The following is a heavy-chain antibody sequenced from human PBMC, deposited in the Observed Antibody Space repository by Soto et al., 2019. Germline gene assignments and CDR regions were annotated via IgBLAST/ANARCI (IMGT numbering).Heavy chain of an antibody. Sequence: KSSVTLSLACTVSGGSISSSSYYWGWIRQPPGKGLEWIGSIYYSGSTYYNPSLKSRVTISVDTSKNQFSLKLSSVTAADTAVYYCARLGCSGGSCAWDFAYGDYLFDYWGQGTLVTVSS. D-gene: IGHD2-15*01. CDR3: ARLGCSGGSCAWDFAYGDYLFDY. CDR2: IYYSGST. J-gene: IGHJ4*02. V-gene: IGHV4-39*01. CDR1: GGSISSSSYY.